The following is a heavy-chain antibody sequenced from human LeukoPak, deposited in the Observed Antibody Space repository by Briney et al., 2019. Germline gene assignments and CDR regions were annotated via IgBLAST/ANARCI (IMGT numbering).Heavy chain of an antibody. CDR3: VRDLGVDTSMIFFDF. Sequence: ASVKVSCKASGYSFTSFVISWVRQAPGQGPEWMGWISAYNGNTNYVQKFQGRVTMTTDTSTSTAYMELRSLRSDDTAVFYCVRDLGVDTSMIFFDFWGQGTLVTVSS. D-gene: IGHD5-18*01. V-gene: IGHV1-18*01. J-gene: IGHJ4*02. CDR2: ISAYNGNT. CDR1: GYSFTSFV.